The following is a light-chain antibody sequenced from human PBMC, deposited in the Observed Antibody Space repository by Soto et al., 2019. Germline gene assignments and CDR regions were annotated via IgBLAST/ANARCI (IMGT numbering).Light chain of an antibody. CDR2: GAS. V-gene: IGKV3-15*01. CDR3: QQYNAWPLT. CDR1: QSARSN. J-gene: IGKJ4*02. Sequence: EIVMTQSPATLPASPGDRVTLSCRASQSARSNSAWYQQKPGQTPRLLIYGASTRATGIPARFSGSGFETEFTLTISSLQSEDFAIYYCQQYNAWPLTFGGGTKVDIK.